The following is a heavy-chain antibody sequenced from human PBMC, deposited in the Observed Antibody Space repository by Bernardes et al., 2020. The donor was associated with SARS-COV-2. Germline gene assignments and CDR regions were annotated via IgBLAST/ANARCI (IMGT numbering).Heavy chain of an antibody. V-gene: IGHV3-21*01. CDR2: ISSSNSYI. CDR3: ARDRYGDYEWTRPYYYYAMDV. D-gene: IGHD4-17*01. Sequence: GGSLRLSCAASGFTFRTYSMNWVRQAPGKGLEWVSSISSSNSYIYNADSVKGRFTISRDNAKNSLYLQMNSLRAEDTAVYYCARDRYGDYEWTRPYYYYAMDVWGQGTTVTVSS. CDR1: GFTFRTYS. J-gene: IGHJ6*02.